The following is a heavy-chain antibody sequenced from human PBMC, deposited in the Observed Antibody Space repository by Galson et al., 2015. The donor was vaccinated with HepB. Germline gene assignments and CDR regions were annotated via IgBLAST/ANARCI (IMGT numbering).Heavy chain of an antibody. CDR1: GYSFTSYW. V-gene: IGHV5-51*01. J-gene: IGHJ5*02. Sequence: QSGAEVKKPGESLKISCKGSGYSFTSYWVGWGRQMPGKGLEWMGIIYPGDSDTRYSPSFQGQVTISTDKSSSTAYLQWSSLKASDTARYYCARQGYCSGGSCYSNWFDPWGQGTLVTVSS. CDR3: ARQGYCSGGSCYSNWFDP. CDR2: IYPGDSDT. D-gene: IGHD2-15*01.